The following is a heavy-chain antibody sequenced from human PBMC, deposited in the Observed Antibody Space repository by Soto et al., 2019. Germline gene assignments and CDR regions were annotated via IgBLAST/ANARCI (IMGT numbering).Heavy chain of an antibody. J-gene: IGHJ6*02. Sequence: QVQLVESGGGVVQPGRSLRLSCAASGFTFSSYGMHWVRKAPGKGLEWMAVISYDGSNKYYADSVKGRFTISRDTSKNTLYLQMNSLRAEDTAVYYCAKDTVTDYYYYGMDVWGQGTTVTVSS. CDR1: GFTFSSYG. CDR2: ISYDGSNK. D-gene: IGHD4-4*01. V-gene: IGHV3-30*18. CDR3: AKDTVTDYYYYGMDV.